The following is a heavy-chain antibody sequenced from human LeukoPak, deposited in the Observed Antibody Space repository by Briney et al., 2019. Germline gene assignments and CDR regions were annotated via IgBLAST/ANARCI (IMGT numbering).Heavy chain of an antibody. V-gene: IGHV3-33*03. Sequence: GGSLRLSCAASGFTFSNYGMHWVRQAPGKGLEWVAVTWYDGSKEYYADSVKGRFTISRDNAKNSLFLQMNSLRDEDTAVYYCASGFSSSPYFDYWGQGTLVTVSS. CDR3: ASGFSSSPYFDY. CDR1: GFTFSNYG. CDR2: TWYDGSKE. D-gene: IGHD6-6*01. J-gene: IGHJ4*02.